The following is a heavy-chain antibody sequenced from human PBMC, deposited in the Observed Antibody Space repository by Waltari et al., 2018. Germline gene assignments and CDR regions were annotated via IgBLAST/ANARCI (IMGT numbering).Heavy chain of an antibody. CDR3: ATGGAGQLVPADY. J-gene: IGHJ4*02. CDR1: GYTFTSYG. V-gene: IGHV1-18*01. CDR2: ISAYNGNT. Sequence: QVQLVQFGAEVKKPGASVMVSCKASGYTFTSYGTIWVRQAPGQGLERMGWISAYNGNTNHAQKLQGRVTMTTDTSTSTASMELRSLRSDDTAVYYCATGGAGQLVPADYGGQGTLVTVSS. D-gene: IGHD6-6*01.